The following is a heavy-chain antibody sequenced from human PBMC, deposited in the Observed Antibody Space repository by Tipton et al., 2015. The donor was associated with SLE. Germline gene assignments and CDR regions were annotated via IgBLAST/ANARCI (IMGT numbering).Heavy chain of an antibody. CDR1: GGSISSYY. V-gene: IGHV4-59*01. Sequence: TLSLTCTVSGGSISSYYWCWIRQPPGTGLELIGYIYYSGSTNYNPSLKSRVTISVDTSKNQFSLKLSSVTAADTAVYYCARGYSGSYYYYYYMDVWGKGTTVTVSS. D-gene: IGHD1-26*01. J-gene: IGHJ6*03. CDR3: ARGYSGSYYYYYYMDV. CDR2: IYYSGST.